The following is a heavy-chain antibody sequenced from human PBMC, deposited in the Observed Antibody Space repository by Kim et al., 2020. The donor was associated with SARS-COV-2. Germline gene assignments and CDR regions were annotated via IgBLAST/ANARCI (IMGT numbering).Heavy chain of an antibody. V-gene: IGHV1-3*01. CDR1: GYTFTSYA. Sequence: ASVKVSCKASGYTFTSYAMHWVRQAPGQRLEWMGWINAGNGNTKYSQKFQGRVTITRDTSASTAYMELSSLRSEDTAVYYCARVKTMVRGGRNYYGMDVWGQGTTVTVSS. J-gene: IGHJ6*02. CDR3: ARVKTMVRGGRNYYGMDV. CDR2: INAGNGNT. D-gene: IGHD3-10*01.